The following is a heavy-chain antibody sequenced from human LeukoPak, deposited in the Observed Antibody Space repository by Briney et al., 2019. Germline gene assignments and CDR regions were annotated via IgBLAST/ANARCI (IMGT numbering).Heavy chain of an antibody. CDR3: ARDGGDFWPGMNYMDV. Sequence: SVNVSCKASGGTFINYAISWVRQAPGRGLEWMGRIILILARTNYAQNFQGRLTISVDTSTSTAYMELSSLRPEDTALYYCARDGGDFWPGMNYMDVWGKGTTVTVSS. J-gene: IGHJ6*03. V-gene: IGHV1-69*04. CDR1: GGTFINYA. D-gene: IGHD3/OR15-3a*01. CDR2: IILILART.